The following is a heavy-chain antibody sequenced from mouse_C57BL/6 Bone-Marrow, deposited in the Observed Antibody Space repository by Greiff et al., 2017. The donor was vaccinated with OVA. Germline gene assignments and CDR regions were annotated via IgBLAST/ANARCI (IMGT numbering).Heavy chain of an antibody. V-gene: IGHV1-59*01. D-gene: IGHD1-1*01. CDR2: IDPSDSYT. CDR1: GYTFTSYW. Sequence: QVQLQQPGAELVRPGTSVKLSCKASGYTFTSYWMHWVKQRPGQGLEWIGVIDPSDSYTNYNQKFKGKATLTVDTSSSTAYMQLSSLTSEDSAVYYCAFITTVVYWYFDVWGTGTTVTVSS. CDR3: AFITTVVYWYFDV. J-gene: IGHJ1*03.